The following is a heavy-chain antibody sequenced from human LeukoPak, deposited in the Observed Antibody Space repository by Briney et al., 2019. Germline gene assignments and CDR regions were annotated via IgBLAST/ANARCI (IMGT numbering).Heavy chain of an antibody. V-gene: IGHV4-38-2*02. CDR1: GYSISSGYY. CDR2: IYHSGST. D-gene: IGHD1-26*01. J-gene: IGHJ4*02. CDR3: AVVGATIRDY. Sequence: SETLSLTCTVSGYSISSGYYWGWIRQPPGKGLEWIGSIYHSGSTYYNPSLKSRVTISVDTSKNQFSLKLSSVTAADTAVYYCAVVGATIRDYWGQGTLVTVSS.